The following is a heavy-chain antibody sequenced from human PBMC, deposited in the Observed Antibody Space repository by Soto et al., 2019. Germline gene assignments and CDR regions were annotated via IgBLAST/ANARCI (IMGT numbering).Heavy chain of an antibody. CDR1: GFTFSSYA. CDR3: ARDGFGELPLRAPR. CDR2: ISSSGSTI. J-gene: IGHJ4*02. V-gene: IGHV3-48*04. Sequence: GSLRLSCAASGFTFSSYAMSWVRQAPGKGLEWVSYISSSGSTIYYADSVKGRFTISRDNAKNSLYLQMNSLRAEDTAVYYWARDGFGELPLRAPRWGQGTLVTV. D-gene: IGHD3-10*01.